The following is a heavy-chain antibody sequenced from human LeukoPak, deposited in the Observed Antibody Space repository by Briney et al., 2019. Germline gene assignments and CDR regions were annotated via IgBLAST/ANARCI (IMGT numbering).Heavy chain of an antibody. J-gene: IGHJ4*02. CDR2: ISAYNGNT. CDR3: ARIQDRGVVVAAWFLDFDY. V-gene: IGHV1-18*01. D-gene: IGHD2-15*01. Sequence: ASVKVSCKASGYTFTSYGISWVRQAPGQGLEWMGWISAYNGNTNYAQKLQGRVTMTTDTSTSTAYMELRSLRSDDTAVYYCARIQDRGVVVAAWFLDFDYWGQGTLVTVSS. CDR1: GYTFTSYG.